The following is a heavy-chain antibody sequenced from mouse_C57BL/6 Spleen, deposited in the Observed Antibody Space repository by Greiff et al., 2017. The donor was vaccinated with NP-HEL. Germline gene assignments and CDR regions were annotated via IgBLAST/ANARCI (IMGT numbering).Heavy chain of an antibody. V-gene: IGHV14-2*01. CDR2: IDPEDGET. CDR3: VATMVTTGAFDY. J-gene: IGHJ2*01. CDR1: GFNIKDYY. D-gene: IGHD2-2*01. Sequence: EVKLQESGAELVKPGASVKLSCTASGFNIKDYYMHWVKQRTEQGLEWIGRIDPEDGETKYAPKFQGKATITADTSSNTAYLQLSSLTSEDTAVYYCVATMVTTGAFDYWGQGTTLTVSS.